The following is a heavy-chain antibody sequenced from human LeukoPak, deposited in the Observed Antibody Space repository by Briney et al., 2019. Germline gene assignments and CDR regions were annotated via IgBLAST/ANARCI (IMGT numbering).Heavy chain of an antibody. J-gene: IGHJ4*02. Sequence: ASVKVSCKASGYTFIGYYMHWVRQAPGQGLEWMGWINPNSGGTNYAQKFQGRVTMTRDTSISTAYMELSRLRSDDTAVYYCARDVLWFGELLSPPHFDYWGQGTLVTVSS. D-gene: IGHD3-10*01. CDR3: ARDVLWFGELLSPPHFDY. V-gene: IGHV1-2*02. CDR2: INPNSGGT. CDR1: GYTFIGYY.